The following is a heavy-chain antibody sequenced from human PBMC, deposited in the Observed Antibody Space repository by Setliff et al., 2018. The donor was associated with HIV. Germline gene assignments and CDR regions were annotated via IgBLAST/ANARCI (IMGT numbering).Heavy chain of an antibody. J-gene: IGHJ3*02. V-gene: IGHV7-4-1*02. CDR3: ARDRGVRGANDAFNI. Sequence: GASVKVPCKAFGYTFTSYALNWVRQAPGQGLEWMGWINTYTANPMYAQGFTGRFVFSLDTSVRTAYLQISSLKAEDTALYYCARDRGVRGANDAFNIWGLGTMVTVSS. D-gene: IGHD3-10*01. CDR2: INTYTANP. CDR1: GYTFTSYA.